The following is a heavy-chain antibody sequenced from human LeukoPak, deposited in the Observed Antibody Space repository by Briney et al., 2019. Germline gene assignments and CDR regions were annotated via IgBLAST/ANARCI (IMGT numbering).Heavy chain of an antibody. CDR1: RFTFSRFG. J-gene: IGHJ4*02. V-gene: IGHV3-33*01. CDR2: IWYDGSNK. Sequence: PGGSLRLSCAASRFTFSRFGMPWVRQAPGKGLEWVAVIWYDGSNKYYADSVKGRFTISRDNSKNTLYLQMNSLRAEDTAVYYCARDHLGYSSRVGFDYRGQGTLVTVSS. D-gene: IGHD6-13*01. CDR3: ARDHLGYSSRVGFDY.